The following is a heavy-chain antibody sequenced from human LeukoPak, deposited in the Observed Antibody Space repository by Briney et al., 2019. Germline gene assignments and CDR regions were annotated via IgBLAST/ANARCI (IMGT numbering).Heavy chain of an antibody. CDR1: GFTFSSYA. Sequence: GGSLRLSCAASGFTFSSYAMSWVRQAPGKGLEWVSAISGSGGSTYYADSVKGRFTISRDNSKNTLYLQMNSLRAEDTAVYYCARDIYYYDSSGYYFERWGQGTLVTVSS. V-gene: IGHV3-23*01. J-gene: IGHJ4*02. CDR3: ARDIYYYDSSGYYFER. D-gene: IGHD3-22*01. CDR2: ISGSGGST.